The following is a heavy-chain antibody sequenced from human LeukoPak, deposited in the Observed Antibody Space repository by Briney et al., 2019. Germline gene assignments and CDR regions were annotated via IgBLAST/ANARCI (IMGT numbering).Heavy chain of an antibody. CDR3: ARRSIAVAGTFDY. CDR2: MNPNSGNT. CDR1: GYTFTSYG. J-gene: IGHJ4*02. Sequence: ASVKVSCKASGYTFTSYGINWVRQATGQGLEWMGWMNPNSGNTGYAQKFQGRVTITRNTSINTAYMELSSLRSEDTAVYYCARRSIAVAGTFDYWGQGTLVTVSS. V-gene: IGHV1-8*03. D-gene: IGHD6-19*01.